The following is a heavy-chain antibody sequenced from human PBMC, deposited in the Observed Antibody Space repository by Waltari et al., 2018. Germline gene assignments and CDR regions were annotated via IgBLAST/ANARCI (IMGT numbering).Heavy chain of an antibody. Sequence: QVQLVESGGGVVQPGRSLRLSCAASRFTFSSYAMHWVRQAPGKGLEWVAVISYDGSNKYYADSVKGRFTISRDNSKNTLYLQMNSLRAEDTAVYYCARARASMIIMGSCGQGTLVTVSS. D-gene: IGHD3-22*01. CDR3: ARARASMIIMGS. CDR2: ISYDGSNK. V-gene: IGHV3-30-3*01. J-gene: IGHJ5*02. CDR1: RFTFSSYA.